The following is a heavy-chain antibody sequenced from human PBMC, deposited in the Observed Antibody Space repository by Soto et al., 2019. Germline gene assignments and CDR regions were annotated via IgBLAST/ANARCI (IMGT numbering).Heavy chain of an antibody. CDR2: INAGNGNT. CDR1: GYTFTSYS. CDR3: ARGPKGLVRSYYYYYMDV. Sequence: GASVKVSCKASGYTFTSYSLRWVRHSTGQRLEWMGWINAGNGNTKYSQKFQGRVTITRDTSASTAYMELSSLRSEDTAVYYCARGPKGLVRSYYYYYMDVWGKGTTVTVSS. J-gene: IGHJ6*03. V-gene: IGHV1-3*01. D-gene: IGHD6-19*01.